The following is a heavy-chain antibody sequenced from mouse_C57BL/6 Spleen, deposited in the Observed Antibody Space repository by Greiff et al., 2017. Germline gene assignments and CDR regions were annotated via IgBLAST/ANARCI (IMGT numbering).Heavy chain of an antibody. V-gene: IGHV1-22*01. CDR3: ARYYYGSSYGYFDY. CDR2: INPNNGGT. J-gene: IGHJ2*01. D-gene: IGHD1-1*01. CDR1: GYSFTDYN. Sequence: VQLQQSGPELVKPGASVKMSCKASGYSFTDYNMHWVKQSHGKSLEWIGYINPNNGGTSYNQKFKVKATLTVNKSSRIAYIELRSLTSETSTFYDCARYYYGSSYGYFDYWGQGTTLTVSS.